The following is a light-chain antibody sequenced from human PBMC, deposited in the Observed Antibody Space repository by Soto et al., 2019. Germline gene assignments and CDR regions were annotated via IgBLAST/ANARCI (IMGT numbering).Light chain of an antibody. CDR2: DAS. J-gene: IGKJ1*01. Sequence: DIPMTQSPSTLSASVGDRVTITCRASQSISSWLAWYQQKPGKAPKLLIYDASSLESGVPSRFSGSGSGTEFTLTISSLQPDDFATYYCQQYNGYRWTFGQGTKVDIK. CDR3: QQYNGYRWT. CDR1: QSISSW. V-gene: IGKV1-5*01.